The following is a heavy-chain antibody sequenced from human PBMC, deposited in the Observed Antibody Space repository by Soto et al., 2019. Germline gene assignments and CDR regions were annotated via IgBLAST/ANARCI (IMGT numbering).Heavy chain of an antibody. J-gene: IGHJ5*02. V-gene: IGHV4-39*01. D-gene: IGHD3-10*01. CDR1: GGSITSSSYY. Sequence: SETLSLTCTVSGGSITSSSYYWGWIRQPPGKGLEWIGSLYYSGSTYYNPSLKSRVSISVDTSKNQFSLKLSSVTAADTAVYYCARHLGSGGYYSRWFDPWGQGTLVTVSS. CDR2: LYYSGST. CDR3: ARHLGSGGYYSRWFDP.